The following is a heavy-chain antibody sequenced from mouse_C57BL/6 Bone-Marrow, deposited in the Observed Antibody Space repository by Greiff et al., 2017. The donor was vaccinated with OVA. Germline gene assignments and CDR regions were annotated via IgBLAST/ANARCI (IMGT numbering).Heavy chain of an antibody. CDR2: IDPSDSET. CDR3: ARESTMVTTRDYYAMDY. Sequence: QVQLQQPGAELVRPGSSVKLSCKASGYTFTSSWMHWVKQRPIQGLEWIGNIDPSDSETHYNQKFKDKATLTVDKSSSTAYMQLSSLTFEDSAVYYCARESTMVTTRDYYAMDYWGQGTSVTVSS. V-gene: IGHV1-52*01. J-gene: IGHJ4*01. CDR1: GYTFTSSW. D-gene: IGHD2-2*01.